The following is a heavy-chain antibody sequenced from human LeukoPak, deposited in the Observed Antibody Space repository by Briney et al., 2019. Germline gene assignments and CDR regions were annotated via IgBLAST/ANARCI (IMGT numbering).Heavy chain of an antibody. CDR3: ARGLVVVVPAAQRDPPNWFDP. Sequence: PSETLSLTCTVSGGSISSSSFFWGWIRQSPGAGLEWIGSIYYRGSTYYNPSLKSRVTISVDTSKNQVSLKLSSVTAADTAVYYCARGLVVVVPAAQRDPPNWFDPWGQGTLVTVSS. J-gene: IGHJ5*02. V-gene: IGHV4-39*01. CDR1: GGSISSSSFF. CDR2: IYYRGST. D-gene: IGHD2-2*01.